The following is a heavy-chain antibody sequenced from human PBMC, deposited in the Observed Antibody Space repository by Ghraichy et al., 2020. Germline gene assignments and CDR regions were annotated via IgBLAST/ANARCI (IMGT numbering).Heavy chain of an antibody. CDR2: ISGSGDDT. Sequence: GGSLRLSCAGSGFTFSNFDMDWVRQAPGKGLEWVSAISGSGDDTYYADSVKGRFTISRDNYKNRLYLQMNSLRGDDTAVYYCAKDPTVLRFSEWLPHRDSGYCHDGLDGWGQGTTVTVS. D-gene: IGHD3-3*01. V-gene: IGHV3-23*01. CDR3: AKDPTVLRFSEWLPHRDSGYCHDGLDG. J-gene: IGHJ6*02. CDR1: GFTFSNFD.